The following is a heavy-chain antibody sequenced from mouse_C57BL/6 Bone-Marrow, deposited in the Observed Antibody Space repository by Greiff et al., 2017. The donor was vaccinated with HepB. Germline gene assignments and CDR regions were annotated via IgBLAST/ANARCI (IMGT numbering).Heavy chain of an antibody. J-gene: IGHJ2*01. CDR3: TRDGYGSSH. V-gene: IGHV5-9-1*02. CDR2: ITSGGDYI. D-gene: IGHD1-1*01. CDR1: GFTFSSYA. Sequence: EVMLVESGEGLVKPGGSLKLSCAASGFTFSSYAMSWVRQTPEKRLEWVAYITSGGDYIYYADTVKGRFTISRDNARNTLYLQMSSLKSEDTAMYYCTRDGYGSSHWGQGTTLTVSS.